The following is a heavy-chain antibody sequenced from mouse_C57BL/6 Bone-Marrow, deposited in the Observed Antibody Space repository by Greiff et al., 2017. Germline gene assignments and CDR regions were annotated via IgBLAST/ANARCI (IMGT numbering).Heavy chain of an antibody. CDR2: ISSGSSTI. J-gene: IGHJ3*01. D-gene: IGHD1-2*01. Sequence: EVHLVESGGGLVKPGGSLKLSCAASGFTFSDYGMHWVSQAPEKGLEWVAYISSGSSTIYYDDTVKGRFTISIDNAQHTLFLQMPILRSEDTAMYYCARPITTASSFSYWGQGTLVTVSA. CDR1: GFTFSDYG. V-gene: IGHV5-17*01. CDR3: ARPITTASSFSY.